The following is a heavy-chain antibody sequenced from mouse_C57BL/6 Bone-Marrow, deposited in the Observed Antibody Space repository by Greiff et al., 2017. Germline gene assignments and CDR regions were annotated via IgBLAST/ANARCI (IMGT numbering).Heavy chain of an antibody. CDR2: INPGSGGT. Sequence: LQESGAELVRPGTSVKVSCKASGYAFTNYLIEWVKQRPGQGLEWIGVINPGSGGTNYNEKFKGKATLTADKSSSTAYMQLSSLTSEDSAVYFCAIRSWFAYWGQGTMVTVSA. CDR1: GYAFTNYL. J-gene: IGHJ3*01. V-gene: IGHV1-54*01. CDR3: AIRSWFAY. D-gene: IGHD1-1*01.